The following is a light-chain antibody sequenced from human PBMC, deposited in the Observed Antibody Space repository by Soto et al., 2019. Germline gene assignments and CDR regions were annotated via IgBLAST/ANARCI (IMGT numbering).Light chain of an antibody. V-gene: IGLV1-44*01. CDR2: SNN. CDR1: SSNIGSNT. Sequence: QAVLTQPPSASGTPGQRVAISCSGSSSNIGSNTVNWYQQLPGTAPKVLIYSNNQRPSGVPDRFSGSKSGTSASLAISGLQSEDEADYYCAAWDDGLNGFWVFGTGPKVTVL. J-gene: IGLJ1*01. CDR3: AAWDDGLNGFWV.